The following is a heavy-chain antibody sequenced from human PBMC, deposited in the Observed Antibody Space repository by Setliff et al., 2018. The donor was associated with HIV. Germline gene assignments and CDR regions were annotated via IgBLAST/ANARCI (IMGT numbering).Heavy chain of an antibody. V-gene: IGHV3-30*02. CDR2: IRYDGSNK. J-gene: IGHJ6*03. CDR1: GFTFSSYG. Sequence: GGSLRLSCAASGFTFSSYGMHWVRQAPGKGLEWVAFIRYDGSNKYYADSVKGRFTISRDNSKNTLYLQMNSLRAEDTAVYYCAKQGSGYDYYYMDVWGKGTTVTVSS. D-gene: IGHD3-22*01. CDR3: AKQGSGYDYYYMDV.